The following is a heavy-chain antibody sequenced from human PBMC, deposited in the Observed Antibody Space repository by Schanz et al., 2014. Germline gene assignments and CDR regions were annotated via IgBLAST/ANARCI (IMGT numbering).Heavy chain of an antibody. CDR3: ARDGEAAADCDY. CDR2: MNESHSTI. Sequence: VQLVESGGGVVQPGRSLRLSCAASGFTFSSYALHWVRQAPGKGLEWVSAMNESHSTIYYADSVRGRFTISRDNSKNTLYLQMNSLRAEDTAVYYCARDGEAAADCDYWGQGTLVTVSS. J-gene: IGHJ4*02. D-gene: IGHD6-13*01. CDR1: GFTFSSYA. V-gene: IGHV3-23*04.